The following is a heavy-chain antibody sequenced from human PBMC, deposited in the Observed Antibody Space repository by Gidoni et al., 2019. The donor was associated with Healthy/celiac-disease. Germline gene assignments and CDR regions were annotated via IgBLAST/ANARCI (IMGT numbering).Heavy chain of an antibody. J-gene: IGHJ4*02. D-gene: IGHD3-9*01. V-gene: IGHV3-7*04. CDR3: ARDTYYDILTGFDY. CDR2: IKQDGSEK. Sequence: EVQSVESGGCLVQPVGSLRPSCAASGFTFSSYWMCWVRQAPGKGLEWVANIKQDGSEKYYVDSVKGRFTISRDNAKNSLYLQMNSLRAEDTAVYYCARDTYYDILTGFDYWGQGTLVTVSS. CDR1: GFTFSSYW.